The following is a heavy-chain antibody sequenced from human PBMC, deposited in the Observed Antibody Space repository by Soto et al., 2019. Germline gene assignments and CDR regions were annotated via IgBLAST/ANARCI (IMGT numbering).Heavy chain of an antibody. J-gene: IGHJ4*02. CDR3: TDFAR. V-gene: IGHV3-15*01. CDR1: AC. Sequence: ACRSWVQQAPGKGLEWVARVKSSSDGGAIHYAAPVKGRFTISRDDAGGMLYLQMNGLKNEDSGVNYCTDFARWRQGPSVTAS. CDR2: VKSSSDGGAI.